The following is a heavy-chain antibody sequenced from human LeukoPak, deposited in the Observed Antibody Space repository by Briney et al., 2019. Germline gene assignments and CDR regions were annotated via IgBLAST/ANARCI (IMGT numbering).Heavy chain of an antibody. CDR2: IYYSGST. Sequence: PSETLSLTCTVSGGSISSYYWSWIRQPPGKGLEWIGYIYYSGSTNYNPSLKSRVTISVDTSKNQFSLKLSSVTAADTAVYYCARGYSSSWYSLDYYYGMDVWGQGTTVTVSS. V-gene: IGHV4-59*01. CDR1: GGSISSYY. CDR3: ARGYSSSWYSLDYYYGMDV. J-gene: IGHJ6*02. D-gene: IGHD6-13*01.